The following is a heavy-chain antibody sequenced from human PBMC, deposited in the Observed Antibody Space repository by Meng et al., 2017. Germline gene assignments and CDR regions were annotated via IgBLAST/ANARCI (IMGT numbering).Heavy chain of an antibody. D-gene: IGHD6-19*01. CDR2: ISYDGSNK. CDR3: AKEAVADSNFDY. V-gene: IGHV3-30*06. J-gene: IGHJ4*02. Sequence: QVQLVECGGGVVQPGRSLRLSCAASGFTFSSYGMHWVRQAPGKGLEWVAVISYDGSNKYYADSVKGRFTISRDNSKNTLYLQMNSLRAEDTAVYYCAKEAVADSNFDYWGQGTLVTVSS. CDR1: GFTFSSYG.